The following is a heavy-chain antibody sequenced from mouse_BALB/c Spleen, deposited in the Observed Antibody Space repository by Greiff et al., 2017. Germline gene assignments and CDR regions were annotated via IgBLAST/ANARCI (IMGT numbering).Heavy chain of an antibody. D-gene: IGHD2-13*01. CDR3: AREDGEDAMDY. J-gene: IGHJ4*01. V-gene: IGHV1-7*01. CDR1: GYTFTSYW. Sequence: QVQLQQSGAELAKPGASVKMSCKASGYTFTSYWMHWVKQRPGQGLEWIGYINPCTGYTEYNQKFKDKATLTADKSSSTAYMQLSSLTSEDSAVYYCAREDGEDAMDYWGQGTSVTVSA. CDR2: INPCTGYT.